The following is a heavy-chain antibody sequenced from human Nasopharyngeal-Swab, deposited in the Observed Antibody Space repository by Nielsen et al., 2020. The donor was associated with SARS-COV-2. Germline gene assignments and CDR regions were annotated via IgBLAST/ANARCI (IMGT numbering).Heavy chain of an antibody. J-gene: IGHJ4*02. D-gene: IGHD5-12*01. CDR1: GGSFSGYY. CDR3: ASGHIVATSYYFDY. Sequence: SETLSLTCAVYGGSFSGYYWSWIRQPPGKGLEWIGEINHSGSTNYNPSLKSRVTISVDTSKNQFSLKLSSVTAADTAVYYCASGHIVATSYYFDYWGQGTLVTVSS. V-gene: IGHV4-34*01. CDR2: INHSGST.